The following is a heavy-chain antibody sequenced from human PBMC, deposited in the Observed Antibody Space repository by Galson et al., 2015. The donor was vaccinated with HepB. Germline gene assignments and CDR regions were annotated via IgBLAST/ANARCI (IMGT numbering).Heavy chain of an antibody. J-gene: IGHJ4*02. CDR2: IWYDGSNK. V-gene: IGHV3-33*01. D-gene: IGHD3-3*01. Sequence: SLRLSCAASGFTFSSYGMHWVRQAPGKGLEWVAVIWYDGSNKYYADSVKGRFTISRDNSKNTLYLQMNSLRAEDTAVYYCARDQGPYYDFWSGYHLFDYWGQGTLVTVSS. CDR1: GFTFSSYG. CDR3: ARDQGPYYDFWSGYHLFDY.